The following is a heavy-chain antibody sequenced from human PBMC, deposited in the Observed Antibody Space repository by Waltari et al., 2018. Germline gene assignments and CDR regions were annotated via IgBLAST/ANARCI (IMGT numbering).Heavy chain of an antibody. CDR2: MSYNGAT. J-gene: IGHJ3*01. Sequence: QLQLQESGPGLGKPSETLSLTCIVSGGSITSNRHYWAWIRQPPGQGLEWIGTMSYNGATYSSPSLKGRVTVSRDTSKSHRSRTLGSVTAADTAVYYCATCIGASIGTAALDVWGQGTMVTVSS. CDR1: GGSITSNRHY. V-gene: IGHV4-39*02. CDR3: ATCIGASIGTAALDV. D-gene: IGHD1-1*01.